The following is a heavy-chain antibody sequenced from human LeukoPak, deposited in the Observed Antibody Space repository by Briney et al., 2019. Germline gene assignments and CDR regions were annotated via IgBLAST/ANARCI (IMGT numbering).Heavy chain of an antibody. V-gene: IGHV4-39*01. D-gene: IGHD3-10*01. CDR3: AISYGSGSYHDY. J-gene: IGHJ4*02. Sequence: PSETLSLICTVSGGSISSSSYYWGWIRQPPGKGLEWIGSIYYSGSTYYNPSLKSRVTISVDTSKNQFSLKLSSVTAADTAVYYCAISYGSGSYHDYWGQGTLVTVSS. CDR1: GGSISSSSYY. CDR2: IYYSGST.